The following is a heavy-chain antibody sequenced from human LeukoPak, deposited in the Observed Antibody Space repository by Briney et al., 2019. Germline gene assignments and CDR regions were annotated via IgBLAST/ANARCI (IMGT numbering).Heavy chain of an antibody. CDR1: GGSFSGYY. CDR3: AWQGGVLWFGELDY. J-gene: IGHJ4*02. D-gene: IGHD3-10*01. V-gene: IGHV4-34*01. Sequence: SETLSLTCAVYGGSFSGYYWSWIRQPPGKGLEWIGEINHSGSTNYNPSLKSRVTISVDTSKNQFSLKLSSVTAADTAVYYCAWQGGVLWFGELDYWGQGTLVTVSS. CDR2: INHSGST.